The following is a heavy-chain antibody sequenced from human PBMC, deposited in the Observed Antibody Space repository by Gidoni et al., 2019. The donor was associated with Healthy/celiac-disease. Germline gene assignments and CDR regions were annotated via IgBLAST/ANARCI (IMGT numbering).Heavy chain of an antibody. CDR1: GYTFTSYY. J-gene: IGHJ3*02. CDR2: INPSGGST. D-gene: IGHD3-16*01. V-gene: IGHV1-46*01. Sequence: QVQLVQSGAEVKKPGASVKVSCKASGYTFTSYYMHWVRQAPGQGLEWMGIINPSGGSTSYAQKFQGRVTMTRDTSTSTVYMELSSLRSEDTAVYYCARDSPVSPTNRGNVWGSYNAFDIWGQGTMVTVSS. CDR3: ARDSPVSPTNRGNVWGSYNAFDI.